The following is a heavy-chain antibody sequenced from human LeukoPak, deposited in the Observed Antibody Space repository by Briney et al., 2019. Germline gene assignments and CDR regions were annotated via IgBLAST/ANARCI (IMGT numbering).Heavy chain of an antibody. D-gene: IGHD3-10*01. J-gene: IGHJ4*02. CDR3: ARSRFGESY. V-gene: IGHV4-34*01. Sequence: KPSETLSLNCAVYGGSFSGYYWSWIRQPPGKGLEWIGEINHSGSTNYNPSLKSRVTISVDTSKNQFSLKLSSVTAADTAVYYCARSRFGESYWGQGTLVTVSS. CDR1: GGSFSGYY. CDR2: INHSGST.